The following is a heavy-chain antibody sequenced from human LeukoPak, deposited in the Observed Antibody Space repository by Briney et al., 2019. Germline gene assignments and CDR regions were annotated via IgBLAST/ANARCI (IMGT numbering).Heavy chain of an antibody. V-gene: IGHV1-69*05. D-gene: IGHD2-2*01. J-gene: IGHJ6*03. CDR1: GGTFSSYA. CDR2: IIPIFGTA. Sequence: SVKVSCKASGGTFSSYAISWVRQAPGQGLEWMGGIIPIFGTANYAQKFQGRVTITTDESTSTAYMELSSLRSEDTAVYYCARGYCSSTSCLDSYYYYMDVWGKGTTATVSS. CDR3: ARGYCSSTSCLDSYYYYMDV.